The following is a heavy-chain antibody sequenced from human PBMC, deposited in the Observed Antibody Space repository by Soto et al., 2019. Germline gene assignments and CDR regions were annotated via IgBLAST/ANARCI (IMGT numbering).Heavy chain of an antibody. V-gene: IGHV1-69*01. CDR3: ARDGGYYDSSGYGIFDY. Sequence: QVQLVQSGAGVKKPGSSVKVSCKASGGTFSSYAISWVRQAPGQGLEWMGGIIPIFGTANYAQKFQGRVKITADESTSKDYMELSSLSSEDKAVYYCARDGGYYDSSGYGIFDYWGQGTLVNVSS. CDR2: IIPIFGTA. CDR1: GGTFSSYA. J-gene: IGHJ4*02. D-gene: IGHD3-22*01.